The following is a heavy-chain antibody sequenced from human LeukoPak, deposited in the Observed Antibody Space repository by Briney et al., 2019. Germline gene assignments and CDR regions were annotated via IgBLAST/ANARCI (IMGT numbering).Heavy chain of an antibody. V-gene: IGHV4-4*07. D-gene: IGHD3-16*01. CDR3: ARDVSLSFDI. CDR2: IHISGST. Sequence: SETLSLTCTVSGDSISSNYWSWIRQSAGKGLEWIGRIHISGSTNYSPSLKSRVTMSVDMSKNQLSLEVRSVTAADTAVYYCARDVSLSFDIWGQGTMVNV. CDR1: GDSISSNY. J-gene: IGHJ3*02.